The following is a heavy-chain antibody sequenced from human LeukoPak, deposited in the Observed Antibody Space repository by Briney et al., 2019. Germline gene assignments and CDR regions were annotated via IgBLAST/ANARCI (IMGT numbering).Heavy chain of an antibody. CDR1: GYTFTSYG. D-gene: IGHD1-7*01. Sequence: GASVKVSCKASGYTFTSYGISWVRQAPGQGLEWMGWINPNSGGTNYAQKFQGRVTMTRDTSISTAYMELSRLRSDDTAVYYCASNWNYAFDYWGQGTLVTVSS. CDR2: INPNSGGT. V-gene: IGHV1-2*02. J-gene: IGHJ4*02. CDR3: ASNWNYAFDY.